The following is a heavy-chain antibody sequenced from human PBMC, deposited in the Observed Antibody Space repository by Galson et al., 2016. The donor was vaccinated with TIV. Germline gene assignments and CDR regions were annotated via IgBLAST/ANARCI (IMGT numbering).Heavy chain of an antibody. CDR3: ARVRGPGYCDTTSCYGYYGLDV. CDR2: INPNNGGT. D-gene: IGHD2-2*03. V-gene: IGHV1-2*05. Sequence: SVKVSCKASGYTFSHYHMHWVRQVPGQGLEWMGRINPNNGGTHFAQKFQGRVTMTRDTSISTAYMEMRSLTSDDTGVYYCARVRGPGYCDTTSCYGYYGLDVWGPGTTVTVAS. CDR1: GYTFSHYH. J-gene: IGHJ6*02.